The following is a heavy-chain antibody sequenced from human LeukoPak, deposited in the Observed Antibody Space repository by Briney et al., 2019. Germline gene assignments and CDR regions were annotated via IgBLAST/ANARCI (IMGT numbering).Heavy chain of an antibody. CDR2: ISSSSITI. CDR1: GFTFSSYS. CDR3: AKVETSGSANCYALDY. D-gene: IGHD2-2*01. Sequence: QPGGSLRLSCAASGFTFSSYSLNWVRQAPGKGLEWVSFISSSSITIYYADSVKGRFTISRDNAEKSLYLQMNSLSAEDTAVYYCAKVETSGSANCYALDYWGQGTLVTVSS. V-gene: IGHV3-48*04. J-gene: IGHJ4*02.